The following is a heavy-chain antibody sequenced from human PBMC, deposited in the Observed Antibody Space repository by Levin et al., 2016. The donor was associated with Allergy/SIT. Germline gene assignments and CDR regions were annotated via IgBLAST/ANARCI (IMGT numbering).Heavy chain of an antibody. CDR2: IIPILGIA. V-gene: IGHV1-69*04. CDR3: ARDTAVTTSGY. CDR1: GGTFSSYA. Sequence: SVKVSCKASGGTFSSYAISWVRQAPGQGLEWMGRIIPILGIANYAQKFQGRVTITADKSTSTAYMELSSLRSEDTAVYYCARDTAVTTSGYWGQGTLVTVSS. J-gene: IGHJ4*02. D-gene: IGHD4-17*01.